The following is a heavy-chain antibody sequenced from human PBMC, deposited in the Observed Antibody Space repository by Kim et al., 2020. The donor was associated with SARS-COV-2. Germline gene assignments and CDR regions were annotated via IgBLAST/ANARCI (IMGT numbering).Heavy chain of an antibody. Sequence: GGSLRLSCAGSGFTFSSCWMTWVRQAPGEGLEWLANIDEDGSAGIYYVDSVRGRFTLSRDNVKNSLYLQMNSLRAEDTAVYYCARWGPPWGIDFWGQGTLVTVSS. D-gene: IGHD3-16*01. CDR2: IDEDGSAGI. V-gene: IGHV3-7*01. J-gene: IGHJ4*02. CDR3: ARWGPPWGIDF. CDR1: GFTFSSCW.